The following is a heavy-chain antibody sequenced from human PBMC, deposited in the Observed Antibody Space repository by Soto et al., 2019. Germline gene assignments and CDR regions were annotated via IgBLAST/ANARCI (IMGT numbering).Heavy chain of an antibody. D-gene: IGHD2-2*01. CDR2: ISAYNGNT. CDR1: GYTFTSYG. CDR3: ASEGCSSNSRYVLGVNWFDP. J-gene: IGHJ5*02. Sequence: ASVKVSCKASGYTFTSYGISWVRQAPGQGLEWMGWISAYNGNTNYAQKLQGRVTMTTDTSTSTAYMELRSLRSDDTAVYYCASEGCSSNSRYVLGVNWFDPWGQGTLATVSS. V-gene: IGHV1-18*01.